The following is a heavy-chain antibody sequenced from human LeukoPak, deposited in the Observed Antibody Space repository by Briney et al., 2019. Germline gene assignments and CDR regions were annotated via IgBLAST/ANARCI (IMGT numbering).Heavy chain of an antibody. CDR1: GYSFTSYW. CDR2: FYPGDSDT. J-gene: IGHJ4*02. Sequence: GESLKISCKGSGYSFTSYWIGWVRQMPGKGLEWMGIFYPGDSDTRYSPSFQGQVTISADKSISTAYLQWSSLKASDTAMYYCARQVTTREKLLHNFDYWGQGTLVTVSS. V-gene: IGHV5-51*01. D-gene: IGHD2-15*01. CDR3: ARQVTTREKLLHNFDY.